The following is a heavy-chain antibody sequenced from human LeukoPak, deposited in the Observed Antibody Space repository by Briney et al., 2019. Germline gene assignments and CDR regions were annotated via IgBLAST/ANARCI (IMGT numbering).Heavy chain of an antibody. CDR3: AGLVGRYSSGLYYYYFDY. J-gene: IGHJ4*02. CDR1: GDSINSLDL. V-gene: IGHV4-4*02. D-gene: IGHD3-22*01. Sequence: SETLSLTCTVSGDSINSLDLWSWVRQPPGKGLEWIGEMYLSGTTHSNPSVKSRVTISIDKSKNQFFLNLSSVTVADAAVYYCAGLVGRYSSGLYYYYFDYWGQGTLVTVSS. CDR2: MYLSGTT.